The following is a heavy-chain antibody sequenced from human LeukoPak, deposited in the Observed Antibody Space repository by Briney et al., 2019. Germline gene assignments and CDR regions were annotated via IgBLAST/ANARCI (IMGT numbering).Heavy chain of an antibody. CDR2: IYYSGST. V-gene: IGHV4-59*08. CDR3: ARHSKYGSGSFDY. CDR1: GGSISSYY. D-gene: IGHD3-10*01. Sequence: SETLSLTCTVSGGSISSYYWSWIRQPPGKGLEWIGCIYYSGSTNYNPSLKSRVTISVDTSKNQFSLKLSSVTAADTAVYYCARHSKYGSGSFDYWGQGTLVTVSS. J-gene: IGHJ4*02.